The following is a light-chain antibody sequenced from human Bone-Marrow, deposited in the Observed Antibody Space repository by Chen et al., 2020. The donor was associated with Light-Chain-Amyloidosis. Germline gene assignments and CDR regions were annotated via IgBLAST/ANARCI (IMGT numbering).Light chain of an antibody. CDR2: EVI. CDR1: NSDVGRYDY. Sequence: HSALTQPPSASGSPGQSVTISCTGTNSDVGRYDYVSWYQQTPGKAPKFLIYEVIKRSSGVPDRFSCSKSGNTASLTVSGLQAEDEADYYCCSYAGDSWVFGGGTKLTVL. CDR3: CSYAGDSWV. V-gene: IGLV2-8*01. J-gene: IGLJ3*02.